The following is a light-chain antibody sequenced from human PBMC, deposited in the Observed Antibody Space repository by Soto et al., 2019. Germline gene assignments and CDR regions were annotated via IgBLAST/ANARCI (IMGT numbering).Light chain of an antibody. CDR3: QHRSSWPLT. CDR2: DAS. J-gene: IGKJ4*01. Sequence: EIVLTQSPATLSLSPGERATLSCRASQSVSSYVAWYQKKPGQAPRLLIYDASKRATGIPARFSGSGSGTDFTLTISSLEPEDFAVYYCQHRSSWPLTFGGGTKVEIK. CDR1: QSVSSY. V-gene: IGKV3-11*01.